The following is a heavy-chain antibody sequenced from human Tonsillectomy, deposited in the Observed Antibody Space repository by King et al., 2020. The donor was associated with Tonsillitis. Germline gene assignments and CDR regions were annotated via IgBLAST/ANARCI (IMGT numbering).Heavy chain of an antibody. CDR2: ITSSGSYT. Sequence: VQLVESGGDLVKPGGSLRLSCAASGFTFSDYFMSWIRQAPGKGLEWISYITSSGSYTNYADSVKGRFTISRDNAKKSVFLQMNSLRTEDTAVYYCARTPFGGDYLYYYMDVWGKGTTVTVSS. D-gene: IGHD3-16*01. CDR3: ARTPFGGDYLYYYMDV. J-gene: IGHJ6*03. V-gene: IGHV3-11*05. CDR1: GFTFSDYF.